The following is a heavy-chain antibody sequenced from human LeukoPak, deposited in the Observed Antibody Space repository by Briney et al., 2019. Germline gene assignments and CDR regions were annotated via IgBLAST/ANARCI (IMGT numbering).Heavy chain of an antibody. Sequence: GGSLRLSCAASGFTFSSYDMHWVRQATGKGLEWVSAIGTGGDTYYPGSVKGRFTISRENAKNSLYLQMNSLRAGDTAVYYCARQDNKRDAFDIWGQGTMVTVSS. CDR2: IGTGGDT. D-gene: IGHD2-15*01. V-gene: IGHV3-13*01. CDR3: ARQDNKRDAFDI. J-gene: IGHJ3*02. CDR1: GFTFSSYD.